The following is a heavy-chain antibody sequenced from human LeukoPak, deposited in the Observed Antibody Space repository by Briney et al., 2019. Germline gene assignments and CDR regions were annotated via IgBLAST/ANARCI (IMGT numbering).Heavy chain of an antibody. V-gene: IGHV3-30*02. CDR2: IRYDGSNK. D-gene: IGHD3-3*01. CDR1: GFTFSSYG. Sequence: PGGSLRLSCAASGFTFSSYGMHWVRQAPGKGLEWVAFIRYDGSNKYYADSVKGRFTISRDNSKNTLYLQMNSLRAEDTAVYYCAKDIGIRFLDSSYYMDVWGKGTTVTVSS. CDR3: AKDIGIRFLDSSYYMDV. J-gene: IGHJ6*03.